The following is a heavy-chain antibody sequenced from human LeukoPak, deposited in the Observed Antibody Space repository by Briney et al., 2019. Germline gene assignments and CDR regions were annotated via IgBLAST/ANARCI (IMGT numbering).Heavy chain of an antibody. J-gene: IGHJ4*02. D-gene: IGHD5-12*01. V-gene: IGHV3-49*04. Sequence: GGSLRLSCTTSGFTLGDYGFNWVRQAPGKGLEWVGFIRKKAHDWTPQYAPSVQGRFTISRDDSKGIAYLEMNSLKTEDTAVYYCTRAGGYDNYLDYWGQGTPVTVSS. CDR1: GFTLGDYG. CDR2: IRKKAHDWTP. CDR3: TRAGGYDNYLDY.